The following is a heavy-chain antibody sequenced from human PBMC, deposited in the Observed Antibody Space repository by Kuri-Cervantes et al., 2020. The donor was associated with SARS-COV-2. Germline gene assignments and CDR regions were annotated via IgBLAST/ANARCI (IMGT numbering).Heavy chain of an antibody. V-gene: IGHV4-59*08. CDR3: ATLPARKAITNWFDP. J-gene: IGHJ5*02. CDR1: GGSMRSHY. CDR2: ISYSGST. Sequence: GSLRLSCTVSGGSMRSHYWSWVRQPPGKGLEWIGDISYSGSTNYNPSLKSRVTISVDTSKNQFSLKLSSVTAADTAVYYCATLPARKAITNWFDPWGQGTLVTVSS. D-gene: IGHD1-14*01.